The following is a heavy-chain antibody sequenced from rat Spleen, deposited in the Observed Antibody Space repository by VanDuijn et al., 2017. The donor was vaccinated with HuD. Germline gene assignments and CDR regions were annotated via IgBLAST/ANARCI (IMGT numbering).Heavy chain of an antibody. CDR2: INYDGSAT. V-gene: IGHV5-29*01. D-gene: IGHD1-9*01. J-gene: IGHJ2*01. CDR3: ARPTTGIPFNY. CDR1: GFIFSDHY. Sequence: EVQLVESDGGLVQPGRSLKLSCAASGFIFSDHYVAWVRQAPTKGLEWVASINYDGSATYYRDSVKGRFTLSRDNAKSTLFLQMGSLRSEDTAIYYCARPTTGIPFNYWGQGVMVTVSS.